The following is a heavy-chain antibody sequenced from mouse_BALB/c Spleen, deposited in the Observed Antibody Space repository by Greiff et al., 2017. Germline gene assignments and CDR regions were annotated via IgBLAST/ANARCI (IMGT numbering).Heavy chain of an antibody. CDR3: ARNDGYYEGYGLDY. J-gene: IGHJ4*01. CDR2: IDPANGNT. CDR1: GFNIKDTY. V-gene: IGHV14-3*02. Sequence: VQLQQSGAELVKPGASVKLSCTASGFNIKDTYMHWVKQRPEQGLEWIGRIDPANGNTKYDPKFQGKATITADTSSNTAYLQLSSLTSEDTAVYYCARNDGYYEGYGLDYWGQGTPVTVSA. D-gene: IGHD2-3*01.